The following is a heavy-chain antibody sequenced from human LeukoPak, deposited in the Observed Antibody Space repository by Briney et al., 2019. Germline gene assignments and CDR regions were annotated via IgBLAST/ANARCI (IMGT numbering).Heavy chain of an antibody. CDR3: AGPAGYFDY. J-gene: IGHJ4*02. Sequence: GSSVTVSFKFSGYTLTELSLHWVRQAPAKGLEWMGGFDPEDGETIYAQKFKGRVTMSEDTSTDTAYMKVSSLRSEDTAVYYCAGPAGYFDYWGQGTLVTVSS. CDR1: GYTLTELS. CDR2: FDPEDGET. V-gene: IGHV1-24*01.